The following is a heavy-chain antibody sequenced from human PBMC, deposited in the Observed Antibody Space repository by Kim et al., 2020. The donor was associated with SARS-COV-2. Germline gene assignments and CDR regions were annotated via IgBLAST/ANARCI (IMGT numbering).Heavy chain of an antibody. J-gene: IGHJ4*02. Sequence: YYADSVKGRFTISRDNSKNTLYLQMNSLRAEDTAVYYCAKDGVLVHSFDYWGQGTLVTVSS. D-gene: IGHD6-6*01. V-gene: IGHV3-23*01. CDR3: AKDGVLVHSFDY.